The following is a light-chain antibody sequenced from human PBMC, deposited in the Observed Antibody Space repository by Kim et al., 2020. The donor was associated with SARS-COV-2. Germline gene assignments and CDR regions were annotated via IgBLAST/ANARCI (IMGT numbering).Light chain of an antibody. CDR1: DTISSGR. CDR2: GSS. J-gene: IGKJ1*01. Sequence: SVGERATVSCRASDTISSGRVNWYKQKPGQTPRLLIYGSSTRAAGVPDRFSGFGSAADFTLTINSVEPEDSGVFYCQHYGASVWTFGQGTKLEI. V-gene: IGKV3-20*01. CDR3: QHYGASVWT.